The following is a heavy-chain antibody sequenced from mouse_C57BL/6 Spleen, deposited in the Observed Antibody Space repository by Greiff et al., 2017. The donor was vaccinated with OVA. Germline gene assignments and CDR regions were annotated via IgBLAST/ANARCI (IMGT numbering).Heavy chain of an antibody. CDR2: SRNKANDYTT. J-gene: IGHJ1*03. CDR1: GFTFSDFY. D-gene: IGHD1-1*01. Sequence: EVKLVESGGGLVQSGRSLRLSCATSGFTFSDFYMEWVRQAPGKGLEWIAASRNKANDYTTEYSASVKGRFIVSRDTSQSILYLQMNALRAEDTAIYYCARDVLGGYFDVWGTGTTVTVSS. CDR3: ARDVLGGYFDV. V-gene: IGHV7-1*01.